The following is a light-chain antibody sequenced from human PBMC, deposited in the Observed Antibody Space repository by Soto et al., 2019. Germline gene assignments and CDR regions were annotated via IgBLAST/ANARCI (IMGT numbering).Light chain of an antibody. J-gene: IGLJ1*01. CDR2: ADT. Sequence: QSALTQPPSVSGAPGQRITISCTGSSSNIGAGYDVHWYRQLPGTAPKLLIFADTKRPSGVPDRFSGSKSGTSASLAITGLQAEDEADYYCQSYDSSLSGLYVFGTGTKSPS. CDR1: SSNIGAGYD. CDR3: QSYDSSLSGLYV. V-gene: IGLV1-40*01.